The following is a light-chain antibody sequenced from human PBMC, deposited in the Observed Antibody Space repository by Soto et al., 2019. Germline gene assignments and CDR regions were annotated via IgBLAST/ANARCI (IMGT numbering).Light chain of an antibody. J-gene: IGKJ1*01. CDR2: KAS. V-gene: IGKV1-5*03. CDR1: QTISSW. CDR3: QHYNSYSEA. Sequence: DIQMTQSPSTLSGSVGDRVTITCRASQTISSWLAWYQQKPGKAPKLLIYKASTLKSGVPSRFRGSGSRTEFTLTISSLQPDDFATYYCQHYNSYSEAFGKGTKVDI.